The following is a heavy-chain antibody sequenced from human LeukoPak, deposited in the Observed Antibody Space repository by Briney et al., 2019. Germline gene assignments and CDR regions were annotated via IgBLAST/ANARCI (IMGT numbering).Heavy chain of an antibody. V-gene: IGHV5-51*01. CDR3: ARGGYYYDSSGYQYFQH. D-gene: IGHD3-22*01. CDR2: IYPADSDT. J-gene: IGHJ1*01. CDR1: GYTFTTYW. Sequence: GESLTISCTVSGYTFTTYWIGWVRQMPGKGLEWMGIIYPADSDTRYSPSFQGQVTISVDKSISTAYLQWSSLKASDTAMYYCARGGYYYDSSGYQYFQHWGQGTLVTVSS.